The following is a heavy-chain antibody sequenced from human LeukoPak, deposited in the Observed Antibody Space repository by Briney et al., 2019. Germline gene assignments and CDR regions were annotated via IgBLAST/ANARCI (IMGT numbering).Heavy chain of an antibody. V-gene: IGHV3-53*01. Sequence: GGSLRLSCAASGFTVSSNYMNWVRQAPGKGLEWVSVIYGGGNIYYADSAKGRFTISRDNSKNTLYLQMNSLRAEDTAVYYCARGAGYNYPYYFDYWGQGTLVTVSS. J-gene: IGHJ4*02. D-gene: IGHD5-24*01. CDR2: IYGGGNI. CDR1: GFTVSSNY. CDR3: ARGAGYNYPYYFDY.